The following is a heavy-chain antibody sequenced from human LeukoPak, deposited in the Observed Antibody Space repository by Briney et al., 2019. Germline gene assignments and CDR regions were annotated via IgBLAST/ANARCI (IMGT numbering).Heavy chain of an antibody. Sequence: PGGSLRLSCAASGFTFSTYEINWVRQAPGKGLVWLSHINGDGSSTNYADSVKGRFTISRDNAKNTLYLQMNSLRADDTAVYYCARVFGQWLVSFDVWGRGTMVTVSS. V-gene: IGHV3-74*01. CDR1: GFTFSTYE. CDR2: INGDGSST. J-gene: IGHJ3*01. CDR3: ARVFGQWLVSFDV. D-gene: IGHD6-19*01.